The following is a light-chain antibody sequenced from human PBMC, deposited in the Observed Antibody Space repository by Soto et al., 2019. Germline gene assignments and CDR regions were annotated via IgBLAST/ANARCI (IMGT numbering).Light chain of an antibody. CDR2: GAS. Sequence: EIVMTQSPATLSVSPGERATLSCRASQSVSSNLAWYQQKPGQAPRLLLYGASTRATGIPARFSGSGSGTEFTLTISSLQSEDFVVYYCQQYNNWPPGFTFGPGTKVDIK. CDR1: QSVSSN. J-gene: IGKJ3*01. CDR3: QQYNNWPPGFT. V-gene: IGKV3-15*01.